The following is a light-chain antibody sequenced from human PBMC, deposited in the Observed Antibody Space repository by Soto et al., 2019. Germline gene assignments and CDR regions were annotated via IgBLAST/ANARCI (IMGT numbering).Light chain of an antibody. CDR2: AAS. J-gene: IGKJ5*01. V-gene: IGKV1-6*01. CDR3: QQRSNGLPIT. Sequence: AIQMTQSLSSLSASVGDRVAISCRASQDIRNTLAWYQQKPGEAPKLLMFAASNLQSGVPSRFSGSGSVTDFTLAITGLQPEDFAVYYCQQRSNGLPITFGQGTRLEIK. CDR1: QDIRNT.